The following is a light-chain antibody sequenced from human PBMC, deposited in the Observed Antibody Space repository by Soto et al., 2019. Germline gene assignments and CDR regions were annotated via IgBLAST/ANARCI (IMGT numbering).Light chain of an antibody. V-gene: IGKV1-39*01. CDR3: QQYNSYSLWT. CDR2: GVS. J-gene: IGKJ1*01. CDR1: QSISSS. Sequence: DIQMTQSPSSLSASVGDKVTITCLASQSISSSLNWYQQKSGKAPNLLIYGVSRLQGGVPSRFSGSGSGTDFTLSISSLQPDDFATYYCQQYNSYSLWTFGQGTKVDIK.